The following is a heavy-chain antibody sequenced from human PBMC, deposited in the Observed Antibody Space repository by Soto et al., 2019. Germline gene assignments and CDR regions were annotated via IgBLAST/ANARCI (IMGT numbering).Heavy chain of an antibody. CDR1: GFTFSTFA. CDR3: AKDLGSSPPGDY. D-gene: IGHD6-13*01. CDR2: ITGSGGNT. V-gene: IGHV3-23*01. J-gene: IGHJ4*02. Sequence: EVQLLESGGGLVQPGGSLRLSCAASGFTFSTFAMSWVRQAPGKGLEWVSSITGSGGNTFHGDSVKGRFTISRDNSKNTLYLQMNSLRAEDTAVYYCAKDLGSSPPGDYWGQGTLVTVSS.